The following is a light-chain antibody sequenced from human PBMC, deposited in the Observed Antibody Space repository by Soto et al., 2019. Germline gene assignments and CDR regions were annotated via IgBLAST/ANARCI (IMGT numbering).Light chain of an antibody. CDR3: QQYDSFPRT. CDR2: HSS. J-gene: IGKJ2*01. V-gene: IGKV1-33*01. Sequence: SLSPSVGDRVTITCQASQDISKYLNWYQQKPGTPPKLLIYHSSNLETGVPSRFSGSGSGTHFILTISSLQPEDIATYFCQQYDSFPRTFGQGTKVDIK. CDR1: QDISKY.